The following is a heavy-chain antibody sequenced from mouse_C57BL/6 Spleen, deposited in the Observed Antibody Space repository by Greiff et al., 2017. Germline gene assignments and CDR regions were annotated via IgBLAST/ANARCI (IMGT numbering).Heavy chain of an antibody. V-gene: IGHV1-56*01. CDR3: AVYYYGSSSWFAD. CDR2: IFPGSGST. CDR1: GYTFTSHW. Sequence: QVHVKQSGPELVRPGASVKISCKAPGYTFTSHWMQWVRQRPGQGLEWIGEIFPGSGSTYYNEKFKGKATLTVDTSSSTAYMQLSSLTSEDSAVYCCAVYYYGSSSWFADWGKGTLVTVSA. D-gene: IGHD1-1*01. J-gene: IGHJ3*01.